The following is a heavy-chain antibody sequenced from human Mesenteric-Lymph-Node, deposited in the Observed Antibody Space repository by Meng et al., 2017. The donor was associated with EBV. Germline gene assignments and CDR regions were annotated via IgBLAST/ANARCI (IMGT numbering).Heavy chain of an antibody. V-gene: IGHV3-11*01. D-gene: IGHD3-9*01. J-gene: IGHJ4*02. CDR1: VFTFKNYY. Sequence: SGDGLFKPGQSLILSCPASVFTFKNYYMSWIRQAPGKGLDWVSYISSSGSTIYYADSVKGRFTISRDNAKNSLYLQMNSLRAEDTAVYYCARYLTGYYIFDYWGQGTLVTVSS. CDR3: ARYLTGYYIFDY. CDR2: ISSSGSTI.